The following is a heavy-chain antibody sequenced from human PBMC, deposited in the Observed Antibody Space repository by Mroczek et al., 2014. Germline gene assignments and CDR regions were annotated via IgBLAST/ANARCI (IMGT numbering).Heavy chain of an antibody. V-gene: IGHV4-39*01. CDR1: VAPSAVVVTT. CDR2: IYYSGST. CDR3: ARTGYYDLRLLPPAYYMDV. J-gene: IGHJ6*03. Sequence: QVQLQQSGPRTGEAFRRPCPSPALSLVAPSAVVVTTGAGSASPHGKGLEWIGSIYYSGSTYYNPSLKSRVTISVDTSKNQFSLKLSSVTAADTAVYYCARTGYYDLRLLPPAYYMDVWGKGTTVTVSS. D-gene: IGHD3-3*01.